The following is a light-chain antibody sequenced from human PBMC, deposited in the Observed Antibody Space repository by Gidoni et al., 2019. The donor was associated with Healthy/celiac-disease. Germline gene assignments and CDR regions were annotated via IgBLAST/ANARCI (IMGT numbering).Light chain of an antibody. J-gene: IGKJ3*01. CDR2: WAS. CDR3: QQYYSTPGT. Sequence: ATINCKSSQSVLYSSNNKNYLAWYQQKPGQPPKLLIYWASTRESGVPDRFSGSGSGTDFTLTISSLQAEDVAVYYCQQYYSTPGTFGPXTKVDIK. V-gene: IGKV4-1*01. CDR1: QSVLYSSNNKNY.